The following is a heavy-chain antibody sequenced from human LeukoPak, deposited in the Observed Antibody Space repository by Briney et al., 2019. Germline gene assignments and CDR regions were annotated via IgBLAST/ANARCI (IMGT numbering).Heavy chain of an antibody. Sequence: ASVKVSCKASGYTFTGYYMHWVRQAPGQGLEWMGWINPNSGGTNYAQKFQGRVTMTRDTSISTAYMELSRLRSDDTAVYYCARGKIVVVPAADYYYYMDVWGKGTTVTVSS. CDR1: GYTFTGYY. D-gene: IGHD2-2*01. CDR3: ARGKIVVVPAADYYYYMDV. V-gene: IGHV1-2*02. CDR2: INPNSGGT. J-gene: IGHJ6*03.